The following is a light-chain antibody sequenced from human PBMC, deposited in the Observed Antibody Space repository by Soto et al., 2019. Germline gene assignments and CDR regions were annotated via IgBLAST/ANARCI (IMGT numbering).Light chain of an antibody. CDR3: QQYETFSGT. V-gene: IGKV1-5*03. J-gene: IGKJ1*01. Sequence: IQMTQSPSTLSASVGDRVTITCRASENINMWLAWYQQKPGQAPRLLIQRASRVERGVPSRFSGSGSGTKFTLTIASLQPDDFATYYCQQYETFSGTFGPGTKVDI. CDR2: RAS. CDR1: ENINMW.